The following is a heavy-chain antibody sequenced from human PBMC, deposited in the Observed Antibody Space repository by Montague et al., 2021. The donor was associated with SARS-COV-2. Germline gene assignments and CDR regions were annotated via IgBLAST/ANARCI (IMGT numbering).Heavy chain of an antibody. CDR1: GFSLSTSGMC. J-gene: IGHJ4*02. D-gene: IGHD5-18*01. V-gene: IGHV2-70*01. Sequence: PALGKPTQSLTLTCTFSGFSLSTSGMCVSWIRQPPGKALEWLAVIDWDDDKSYSTPLKTRLTISKDTSKNQVVLTMTNMDPVDTATYYCARMPDQVWLDYWGQGILVTVSS. CDR2: IDWDDDK. CDR3: ARMPDQVWLDY.